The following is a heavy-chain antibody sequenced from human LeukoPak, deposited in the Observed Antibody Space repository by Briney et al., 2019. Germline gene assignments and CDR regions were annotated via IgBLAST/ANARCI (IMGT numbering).Heavy chain of an antibody. CDR3: ARGHPSSGYYFGY. V-gene: IGHV1-2*02. J-gene: IGHJ4*02. Sequence: ASVKVSCKASGYTFTSYGISWVRQAPGQGLEWMGWINPNSGGTNYAQKFQGRVTMTRDTSISTAYMELSRLRSDDTAVYYCARGHPSSGYYFGYWGQGTLVTVSS. D-gene: IGHD3-22*01. CDR2: INPNSGGT. CDR1: GYTFTSYG.